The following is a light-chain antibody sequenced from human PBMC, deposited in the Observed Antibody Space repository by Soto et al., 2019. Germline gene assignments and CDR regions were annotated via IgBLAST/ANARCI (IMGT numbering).Light chain of an antibody. CDR3: HTYNTCPPIP. CDR1: QSVSSN. Sequence: GMTQSPATLSVSPGERATLSCRASQSVSSNLAWYQKKPGQAPRLLIYGASTRATGIPARFSGSGSGTEFTLTISSLQSEDFAVYYCHTYNTCPPIPSGQGTRLAIK. CDR2: GAS. V-gene: IGKV3-15*01. J-gene: IGKJ5*01.